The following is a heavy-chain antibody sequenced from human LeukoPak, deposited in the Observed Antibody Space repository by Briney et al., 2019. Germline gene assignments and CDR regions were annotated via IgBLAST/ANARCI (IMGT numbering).Heavy chain of an antibody. Sequence: GGSLRLSCSASGFTFSSYAMHWVRQAPGKGLEYVSAISSNGGSTYYADSVKGRFTISRDNSKNTLYLQMSSLRAEDTAVYYCAREQNGAFDYWGQGTLVTVSS. V-gene: IGHV3-64D*06. D-gene: IGHD1-1*01. CDR2: ISSNGGST. CDR1: GFTFSSYA. J-gene: IGHJ4*02. CDR3: AREQNGAFDY.